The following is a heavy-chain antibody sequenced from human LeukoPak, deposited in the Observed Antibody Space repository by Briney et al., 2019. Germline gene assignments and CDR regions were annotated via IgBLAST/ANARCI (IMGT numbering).Heavy chain of an antibody. V-gene: IGHV3-15*01. Sequence: GGSLRLSCAASGFTFSNAWMSWVRQAPGKGLEWVCRIKCKTDGGTTDYAAPVKGRFTISRDDSKNTLYLQMNSLKTEDTAVYYCSGYGKVDYWGQGTLVTVSS. CDR3: SGYGKVDY. J-gene: IGHJ4*02. CDR1: GFTFSNAW. CDR2: IKCKTDGGTT. D-gene: IGHD5-18*01.